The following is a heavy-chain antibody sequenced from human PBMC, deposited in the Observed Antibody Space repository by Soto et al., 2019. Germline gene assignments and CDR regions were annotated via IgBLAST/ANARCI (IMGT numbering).Heavy chain of an antibody. V-gene: IGHV1-2*04. Sequence: ASVKVSCKASGYTFTGYYMHWLRQAPGQGLEWMGWINPNSGGTNYAQKFQGWVTMTRDTSISTAYMELSRLRSDDTAVYYCARAYSRSWYGWFDPWGQGTLVTVSS. CDR1: GYTFTGYY. D-gene: IGHD6-13*01. J-gene: IGHJ5*02. CDR3: ARAYSRSWYGWFDP. CDR2: INPNSGGT.